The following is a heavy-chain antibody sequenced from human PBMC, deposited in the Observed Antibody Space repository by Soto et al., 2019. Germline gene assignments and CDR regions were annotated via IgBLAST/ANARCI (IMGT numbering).Heavy chain of an antibody. D-gene: IGHD5-12*01. CDR2: IIPIFGTA. CDR1: GGTFSSYA. V-gene: IGHV1-69*13. J-gene: IGHJ6*02. Sequence: SVKVSCKASGGTFSSYAISWVRQAPGQGLEWMGGIIPIFGTANYAQKFQGRVTITADESTSTAYMELSSLRSEDTAVYYCASEVATMPYGMDVWGQGTTVTVSS. CDR3: ASEVATMPYGMDV.